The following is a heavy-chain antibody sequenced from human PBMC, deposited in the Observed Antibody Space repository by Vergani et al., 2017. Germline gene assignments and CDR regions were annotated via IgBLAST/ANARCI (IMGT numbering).Heavy chain of an antibody. CDR2: IYSGGST. CDR1: GFTVSSNY. V-gene: IGHV3-53*01. CDR3: ARDFVGASQFDY. Sequence: EVQLVESGGGLIQPGGSLRLSCAASGFTVSSNYMSGVRQAPGKGLEWVSVIYSGGSTYYADSVKGRFTISRDNSKNTLYLQMNSLRAEEKAVYYCARDFVGASQFDYWGQGSLVTVSS. J-gene: IGHJ4*02. D-gene: IGHD1-26*01.